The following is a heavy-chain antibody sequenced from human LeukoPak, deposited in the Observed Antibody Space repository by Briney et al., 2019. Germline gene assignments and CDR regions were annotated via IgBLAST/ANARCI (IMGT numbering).Heavy chain of an antibody. CDR1: GFTFSSYA. CDR2: LSGSGGST. D-gene: IGHD6-13*01. CDR3: AKSQLVHY. J-gene: IGHJ4*02. Sequence: GGSLRLSCAASGFTFSSYAMSWVRQAPGKGLEGVSALSGSGGSTYYADSVKGRFTIYRDNSKNTLYLQMHSLRGEDAGVYLCAKSQLVHYWGQGTLVTVSS. V-gene: IGHV3-23*01.